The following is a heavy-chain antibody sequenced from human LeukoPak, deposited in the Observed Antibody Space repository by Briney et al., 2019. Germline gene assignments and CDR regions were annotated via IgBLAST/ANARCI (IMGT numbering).Heavy chain of an antibody. J-gene: IGHJ4*02. CDR1: GFTFSNFW. CDR2: IKQDGSEK. D-gene: IGHD1-14*01. Sequence: PGGSLRLSRAASGFTFSNFWMSWVRQAPGKGLEWVANIKQDGSEKYYVDSVKGRFTISRDNAKNSLYLQMNSLRAEDTAVYYCARNRSPYYFDYWGQGTLVTVSS. V-gene: IGHV3-7*01. CDR3: ARNRSPYYFDY.